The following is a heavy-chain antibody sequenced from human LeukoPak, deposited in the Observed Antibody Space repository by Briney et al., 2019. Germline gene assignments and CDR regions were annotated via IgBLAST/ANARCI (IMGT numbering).Heavy chain of an antibody. CDR3: ARGLWAMVSY. D-gene: IGHD5-18*01. CDR2: INQSGST. J-gene: IGHJ4*02. V-gene: IGHV4-34*01. Sequence: SETLSLTCAVYSGSFSGYYWSWIRQSPGKGLEWIGEINQSGSTNYNPSLKSRVTISVDTSKNQFSLKLSSVTAADTAVYYCARGLWAMVSYWGQGTLVTVSS. CDR1: SGSFSGYY.